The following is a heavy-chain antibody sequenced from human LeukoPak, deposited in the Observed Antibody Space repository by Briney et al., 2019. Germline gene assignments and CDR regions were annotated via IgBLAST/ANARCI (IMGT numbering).Heavy chain of an antibody. CDR3: ASRLPFFWSGYYFSVGAFDI. V-gene: IGHV4-34*01. J-gene: IGHJ3*02. CDR2: INHSGST. CDR1: GGSSSGYY. Sequence: SETLSLTCAIYGGSSSGYYWSWIRQPPGKWLEWSGDINHSGSTNYNPSLKSRITISVDTSKHQFSLKLSSVTAADTAVYYCASRLPFFWSGYYFSVGAFDIWGQGTMVTVSS. D-gene: IGHD3-3*01.